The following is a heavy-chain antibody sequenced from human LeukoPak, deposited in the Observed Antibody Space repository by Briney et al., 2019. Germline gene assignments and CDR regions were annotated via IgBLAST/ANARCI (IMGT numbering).Heavy chain of an antibody. J-gene: IGHJ6*03. D-gene: IGHD2-15*01. CDR3: ARDLGRYCSGGSCHYYSYYMDV. CDR2: ISTYNGNT. Sequence: EASVKVSCKASGYTFTSYGIRWVRQAPGQGLEWMGWISTYNGNTNYAQKRQGRVTMTTDTSTSTAYMELRRLRSDDTAVYYCARDLGRYCSGGSCHYYSYYMDVWGKGTTVTVSS. CDR1: GYTFTSYG. V-gene: IGHV1-18*01.